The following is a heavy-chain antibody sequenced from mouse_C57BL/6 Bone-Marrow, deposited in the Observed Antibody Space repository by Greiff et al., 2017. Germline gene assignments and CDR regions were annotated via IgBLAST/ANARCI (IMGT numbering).Heavy chain of an antibody. D-gene: IGHD1-2*01. Sequence: VQLQQPGAELVKPGASVKLSCKASGYTFTSYWMHWVKQRPGRGLEWIGRIDPTSGGTNYNEKFKSKATLTVAKPSSTAYMQLSSLTSEDSSVYYCEISHYYGGRYYATDYWGQGTSVTVSS. J-gene: IGHJ4*01. CDR1: GYTFTSYW. CDR2: IDPTSGGT. CDR3: EISHYYGGRYYATDY. V-gene: IGHV1-72*01.